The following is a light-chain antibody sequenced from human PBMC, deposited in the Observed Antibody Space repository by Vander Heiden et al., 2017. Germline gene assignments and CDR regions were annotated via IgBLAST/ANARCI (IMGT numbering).Light chain of an antibody. CDR3: QQDDSIPYT. CDR2: WAS. V-gene: IGKV4-1*01. Sequence: DIVMIQSPDSLAVSLGERATSNCKSSQSVLYSSNNKNYLAWYQQKPGQPPKLLIYWASTRESGVPDRFSGSGSGTDFTLTISSLQAEDVAVYYCQQDDSIPYTFAQETKMGIK. CDR1: QSVLYSSNNKNY. J-gene: IGKJ2*01.